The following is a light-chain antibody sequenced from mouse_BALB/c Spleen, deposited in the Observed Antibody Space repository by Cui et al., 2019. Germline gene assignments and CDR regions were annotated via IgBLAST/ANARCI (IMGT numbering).Light chain of an antibody. CDR2: AAT. Sequence: DIQMTQSPASLSVSLGETVTITCRASENIYSNLAWYQQKQGKSPQLLVYAATNLADGVPSRFSGSGSGTQYSLKINSLQSEDFGSYYCQHFWGTPFTFGSGTKLEIK. CDR3: QHFWGTPFT. CDR1: ENIYSN. J-gene: IGKJ4*01. V-gene: IGKV12-46*01.